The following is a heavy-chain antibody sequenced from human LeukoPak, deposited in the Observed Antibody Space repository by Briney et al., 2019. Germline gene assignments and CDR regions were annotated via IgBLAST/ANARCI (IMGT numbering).Heavy chain of an antibody. D-gene: IGHD6-19*01. J-gene: IGHJ4*02. V-gene: IGHV1-2*02. CDR2: INPNSGGT. CDR3: ARDGTAVAGLDY. CDR1: GYTFTGYY. Sequence: ASVKVSCKASGYTFTGYYMHWVRQAPGQGLEWMGWINPNSGGTNYARKFQGRVTMTRDTSISTAYMELSRLRSDDTAVYYCARDGTAVAGLDYWGQGTLVTVSS.